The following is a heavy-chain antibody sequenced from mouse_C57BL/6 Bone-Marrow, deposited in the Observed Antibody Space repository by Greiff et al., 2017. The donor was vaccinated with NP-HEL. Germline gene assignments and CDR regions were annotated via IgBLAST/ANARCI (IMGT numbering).Heavy chain of an antibody. CDR1: GYTFTSYW. Sequence: QVQLQQPGAELVKPGASVKLSCKASGYTFTSYWMHWVKQRPGRGLEWIGRIDPNSGGNKENEKGKSKGTLTVDNPASTAYMQLSSLTSEDSAVYYCASLYGYFDVWGTGTTVTVSS. J-gene: IGHJ1*03. CDR2: IDPNSGGN. CDR3: ASLYGYFDV. D-gene: IGHD6-2*01. V-gene: IGHV1-72*01.